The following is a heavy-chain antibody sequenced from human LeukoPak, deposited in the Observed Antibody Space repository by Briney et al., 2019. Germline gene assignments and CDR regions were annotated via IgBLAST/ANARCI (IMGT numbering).Heavy chain of an antibody. CDR2: VYTSGST. Sequence: SETLSLTCSVSGGSISSYYWSWIRQPAGKGLEWIGRVYTSGSTHYNPSLKTRLTMSVDTSKNQFSLKLSSVTAADTAVYYCARLITGTTTAFDIWGQGTMVTVSS. D-gene: IGHD1-7*01. CDR1: GGSISSYY. J-gene: IGHJ3*02. CDR3: ARLITGTTTAFDI. V-gene: IGHV4-4*07.